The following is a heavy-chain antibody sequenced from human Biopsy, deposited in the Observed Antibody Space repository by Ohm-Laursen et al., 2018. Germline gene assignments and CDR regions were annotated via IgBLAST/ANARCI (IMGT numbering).Heavy chain of an antibody. CDR1: GYTLTELS. V-gene: IGHV1-24*01. D-gene: IGHD1-1*01. J-gene: IGHJ4*02. CDR2: FAPENGKT. CDR3: TADINVWNVNY. Sequence: SVKVSCKVSGYTLTELSMHWVRQVPGKGLEWMGGFAPENGKTVYAQNFQARVSLTEDTSTDTAYMELRSLRSEDTAVYYCTADINVWNVNYWGQGTQVTVSS.